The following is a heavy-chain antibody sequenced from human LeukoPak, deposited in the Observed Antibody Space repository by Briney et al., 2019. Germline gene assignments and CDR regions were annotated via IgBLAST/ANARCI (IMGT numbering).Heavy chain of an antibody. D-gene: IGHD6-19*01. CDR2: IYYNGIT. Sequence: PSETLSLTCTVSVASISSRSYYWGWIRQSPGRGLEWIGTIYYNGITYFNPSLKSRIAISEDTSKNQFSLKLSSVAAADTAVYYCARRRGSGSSGYFDYWGQGTLVTVSS. J-gene: IGHJ4*02. CDR3: ARRRGSGSSGYFDY. V-gene: IGHV4-39*01. CDR1: VASISSRSYY.